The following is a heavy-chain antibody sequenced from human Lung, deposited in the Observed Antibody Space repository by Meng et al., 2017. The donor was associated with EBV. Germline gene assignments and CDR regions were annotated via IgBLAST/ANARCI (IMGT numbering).Heavy chain of an antibody. J-gene: IGHJ4*02. D-gene: IGHD1-26*01. CDR2: ISFDGNNK. CDR3: ARGYVGNYYLFDF. V-gene: IGHV3-30*03. Sequence: QVLLGGSGGGVGQPGTSLSLSCTGSGFTFRRYAMHWVRQTPGKGPEWVAMISFDGNNKNYADSVKGRFTISRDNSKNTLYLQMNSLRAEDTAVYYCARGYVGNYYLFDFWGQGTLVTVSS. CDR1: GFTFRRYA.